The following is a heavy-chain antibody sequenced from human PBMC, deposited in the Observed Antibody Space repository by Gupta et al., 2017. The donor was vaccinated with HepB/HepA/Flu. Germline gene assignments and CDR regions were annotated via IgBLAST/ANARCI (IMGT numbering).Heavy chain of an antibody. V-gene: IGHV1-24*01. CDR1: GYTLTEVS. D-gene: IGHD2-15*01. J-gene: IGHJ4*02. Sequence: QVQLVQSGAEVKKPGASVKVSCKVSGYTLTEVSMHWVRQAPGKGLEGMGGFDPEDGETIYEQKCQGRVTMTEDTSTDTAYMELRGLRSEDTAVYYCATDSCSGGSCYFDYWGQGTLVTVSS. CDR3: ATDSCSGGSCYFDY. CDR2: FDPEDGET.